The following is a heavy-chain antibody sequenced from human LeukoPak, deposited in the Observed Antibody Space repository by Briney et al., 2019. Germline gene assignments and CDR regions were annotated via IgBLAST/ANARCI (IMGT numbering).Heavy chain of an antibody. V-gene: IGHV3-7*01. J-gene: IGHJ6*02. CDR3: ARDLGSSSPSYYYYGMDV. Sequence: SGGSLRLSCAASGFTFSSYWMSWVRQAPGKGLEWVANIKQDGSEKYYVDSVKGRFTISRDNAKNSLYLQMNSLRAEDTAVYYCARDLGSSSPSYYYYGMDVWGQGTTVTVSS. D-gene: IGHD6-13*01. CDR2: IKQDGSEK. CDR1: GFTFSSYW.